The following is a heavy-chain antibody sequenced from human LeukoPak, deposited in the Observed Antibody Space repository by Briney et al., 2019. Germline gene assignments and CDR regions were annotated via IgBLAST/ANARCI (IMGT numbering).Heavy chain of an antibody. CDR3: ASATLRCSGGSCYEMDV. J-gene: IGHJ6*04. V-gene: IGHV1-69*06. D-gene: IGHD2-15*01. Sequence: GASVKVSCKASGGTFSSYTISRVRQAPGQGLEWMGGIIPLFGTPGYAQKFQDRLTITADKSTSTAYMELSSLRSEDTAVYYCASATLRCSGGSCYEMDVWGKGTTVTVSS. CDR2: IIPLFGTP. CDR1: GGTFSSYT.